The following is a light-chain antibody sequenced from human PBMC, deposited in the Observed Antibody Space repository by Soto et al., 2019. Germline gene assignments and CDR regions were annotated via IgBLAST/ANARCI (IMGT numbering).Light chain of an antibody. CDR1: SRDVAGYDY. Sequence: QSVLTQPPSASGSPGQSVTMSCTGTSRDVAGYDYVSWYQQHPGKAPKLMIYEVSKRPSGVPDRFSGSKSGNTASLTVSGLKAEDEADYYCSSYAGSNNLVFGGGTKLTVL. CDR2: EVS. J-gene: IGLJ2*01. V-gene: IGLV2-8*01. CDR3: SSYAGSNNLV.